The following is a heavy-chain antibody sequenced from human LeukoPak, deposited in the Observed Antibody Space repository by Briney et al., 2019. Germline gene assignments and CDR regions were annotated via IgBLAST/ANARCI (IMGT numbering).Heavy chain of an antibody. CDR2: IKGDESLK. V-gene: IGHV3-7*01. J-gene: IGHJ4*02. D-gene: IGHD3-10*01. Sequence: GGSLRLSCVGSGFIFNNYWMAWIRQTPGKGLEWVANIKGDESLKYYVDSIRGRFTISRDNTKNSMYLQMNNLRVEDTAVYYCAREGHSMVRGVIDDYWGQGTLVTVSS. CDR3: AREGHSMVRGVIDDY. CDR1: GFIFNNYW.